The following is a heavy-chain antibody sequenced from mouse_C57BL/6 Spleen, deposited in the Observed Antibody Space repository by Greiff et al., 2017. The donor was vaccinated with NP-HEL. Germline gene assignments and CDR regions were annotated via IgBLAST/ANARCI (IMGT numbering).Heavy chain of an antibody. D-gene: IGHD2-4*01. V-gene: IGHV1-22*01. Sequence: VQLKQSGPELVKPGASVKMSCKASGYTFTDYNMHWVKQSHGKSLEWIGYINPNNGGTSYNQKFKGKATLTVNKSSSTAYMELRSLTSEDSAVYYCARRGDYDEGYYAMDYWGQGTSVTVSS. CDR3: ARRGDYDEGYYAMDY. CDR2: INPNNGGT. CDR1: GYTFTDYN. J-gene: IGHJ4*01.